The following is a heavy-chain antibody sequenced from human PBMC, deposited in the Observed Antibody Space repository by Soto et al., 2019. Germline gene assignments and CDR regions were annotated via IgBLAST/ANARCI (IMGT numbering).Heavy chain of an antibody. D-gene: IGHD4-17*01. CDR1: GYSFTSYW. CDR3: ARRVRNYGDYRTYYYYYGMDV. V-gene: IGHV5-51*01. Sequence: PGESLKISCKGSGYSFTSYWIGWVRQMPGKGLEWMGIIYPGDSDTRYSPSFQGQVTISADKSISTAYLQWSSLKASDTAMYYCARRVRNYGDYRTYYYYYGMDVWGQGTTVTVSS. CDR2: IYPGDSDT. J-gene: IGHJ6*02.